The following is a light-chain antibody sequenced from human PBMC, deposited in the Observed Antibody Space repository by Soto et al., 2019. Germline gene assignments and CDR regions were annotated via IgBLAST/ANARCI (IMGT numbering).Light chain of an antibody. Sequence: QSVLTQPPSTSGTPGQRVTISCSGSRSNIGRSTVNWYQQLPGTAPKVLVYSTNQRPSGVPDRFSGSKSGTSDSLAISGLQSEDEADYYCAAWDDTMSVWVFGGGTKVTVL. CDR3: AAWDDTMSVWV. CDR1: RSNIGRST. CDR2: STN. V-gene: IGLV1-44*01. J-gene: IGLJ3*02.